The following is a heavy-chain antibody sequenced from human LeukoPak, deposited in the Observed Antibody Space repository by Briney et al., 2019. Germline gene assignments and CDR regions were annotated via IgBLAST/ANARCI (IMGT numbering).Heavy chain of an antibody. J-gene: IGHJ4*02. CDR1: GFTFSDYY. V-gene: IGHV3-11*01. CDR2: ISSSGSTI. D-gene: IGHD6-13*01. Sequence: GGSLRLSCAASGFTFSDYYMSWIRQAPGKGLEWVPYISSSGSTIYYADSVKGRFTISKDNAKNSLYLQMNSLRAEDTAVYYCARVGIAAVVEYFDYWGQGTLVTVSS. CDR3: ARVGIAAVVEYFDY.